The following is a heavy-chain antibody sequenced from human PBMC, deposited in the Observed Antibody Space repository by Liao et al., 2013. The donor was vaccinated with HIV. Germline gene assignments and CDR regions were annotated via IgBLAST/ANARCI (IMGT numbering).Heavy chain of an antibody. CDR1: GDSINSGTYY. J-gene: IGHJ6*03. D-gene: IGHD1-14*01. V-gene: IGHV4-61*02. Sequence: QVQLQESGPGLVKPSQTLSLTCTVSGDSINSGTYYWSWIRQPAGKGLEWIGRIYTSGSTNYNPSLESRVTISVDTSKNQFSLNLTSVTAADTAVYYCARDRMDTDAYYYSYYMDVWGKGTTVTVSS. CDR3: ARDRMDTDAYYYSYYMDV. CDR2: IYTSGST.